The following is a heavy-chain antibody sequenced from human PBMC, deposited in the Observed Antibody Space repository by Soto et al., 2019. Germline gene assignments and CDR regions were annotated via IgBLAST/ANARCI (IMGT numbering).Heavy chain of an antibody. V-gene: IGHV3-21*01. CDR1: GGICRDHS. J-gene: IGHJ4*02. CDR2: ISSSGQFI. CDR3: ARDWGDCYGARCSSPSDY. D-gene: IGHD2-21*01. Sequence: GGFMRLCWTVAGGICRDHSVNWIRQAQGKGLEWVSSISSSGQFIYNADSVKGRFTLSRDNAKSSVYLQLNSLRIEDTAIYYCARDWGDCYGARCSSPSDYWGQGALVT.